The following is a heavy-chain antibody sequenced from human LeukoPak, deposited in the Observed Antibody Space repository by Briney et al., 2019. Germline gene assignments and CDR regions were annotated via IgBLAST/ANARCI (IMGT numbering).Heavy chain of an antibody. Sequence: SQTLSLTCAISGDSVSSSTTAWNWIRQSPSRGLEWLGRTYYRSKWYNDYAVSVKSRITINPDTPKNQFSLQLNSMTPKDTAVYYCARATAAAGLFYFDFWGQGTLVTVSS. J-gene: IGHJ4*02. CDR1: GDSVSSSTTA. V-gene: IGHV6-1*01. CDR2: TYYRSKWYN. D-gene: IGHD6-13*01. CDR3: ARATAAAGLFYFDF.